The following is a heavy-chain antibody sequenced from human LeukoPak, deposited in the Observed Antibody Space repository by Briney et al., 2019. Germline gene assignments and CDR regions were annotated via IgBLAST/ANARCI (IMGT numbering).Heavy chain of an antibody. J-gene: IGHJ4*02. Sequence: GGSLRLSCVASGFPFSSYWMTWVRQAPGKGLEWVANIKQDGSKESYVDSVKGRFTISRDNAKNSLYLQMNSLRAEDTAIYYCTRVGYIDEGIDYWGQGTLVTVSS. CDR1: GFPFSSYW. V-gene: IGHV3-7*04. CDR2: IKQDGSKE. CDR3: TRVGYIDEGIDY. D-gene: IGHD5-24*01.